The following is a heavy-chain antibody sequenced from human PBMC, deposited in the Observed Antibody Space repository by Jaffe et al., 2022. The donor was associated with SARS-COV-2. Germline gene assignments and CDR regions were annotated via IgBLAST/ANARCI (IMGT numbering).Heavy chain of an antibody. Sequence: QLQLQESGPGLVKPSETLSLTCTVSGGSISSSSYYWGWIRQPPGKGLEWIGSIYYSGSTYYNPSLKSRVTISVDTSKNQFSLKLSSVTAADTAVYYCARLHGAAAFWFDPWGQGTLVTVSS. J-gene: IGHJ5*02. CDR3: ARLHGAAAFWFDP. D-gene: IGHD6-13*01. V-gene: IGHV4-39*01. CDR2: IYYSGST. CDR1: GGSISSSSYY.